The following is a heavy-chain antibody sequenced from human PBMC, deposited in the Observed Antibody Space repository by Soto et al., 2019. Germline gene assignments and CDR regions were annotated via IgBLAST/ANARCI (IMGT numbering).Heavy chain of an antibody. CDR3: TKTKRITIFGVVTTPWYFDL. J-gene: IGHJ2*01. CDR1: GFTFEDYA. D-gene: IGHD3-3*01. CDR2: ITWNSGSI. V-gene: IGHV3-9*01. Sequence: EVQLVESGGGLVQPGRSLRLSCAASGFTFEDYALHWVRQAPGKGLEWISGITWNSGSIGYADSVKGRFTISRDNAKNSLYVQMNSLRAEDTALYYCTKTKRITIFGVVTTPWYFDLWGRGTLVTVSS.